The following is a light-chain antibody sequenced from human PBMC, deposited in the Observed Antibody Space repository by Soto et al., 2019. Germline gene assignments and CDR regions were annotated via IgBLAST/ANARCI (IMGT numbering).Light chain of an antibody. CDR2: GAS. Sequence: EIVLTQSPGTLSLSPGERATLSCRASQSLSSTFLAWYQQKPGQAPRVLIYGASTRASGIPDRFSGSGSGTDFTLTISRLEPEDFAMYYCQQYDNSPITFGQGARLEIK. CDR1: QSLSSTF. CDR3: QQYDNSPIT. V-gene: IGKV3-20*01. J-gene: IGKJ5*01.